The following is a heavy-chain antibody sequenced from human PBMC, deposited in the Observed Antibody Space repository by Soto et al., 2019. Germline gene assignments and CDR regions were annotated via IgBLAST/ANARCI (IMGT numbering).Heavy chain of an antibody. D-gene: IGHD7-27*01. CDR1: GFSFSISP. J-gene: IGHJ4*02. V-gene: IGHV3-30-3*01. Sequence: LRLSCAASGFSFSISPMHWVRQSPGKGPEWVALISYDGTNKFYADSVKGRFTISRDNSKSTLYLQVDSLRPEDAAVYYCARDPKTSGGQHWAFNYFDSWGQGTLVTVSS. CDR3: ARDPKTSGGQHWAFNYFDS. CDR2: ISYDGTNK.